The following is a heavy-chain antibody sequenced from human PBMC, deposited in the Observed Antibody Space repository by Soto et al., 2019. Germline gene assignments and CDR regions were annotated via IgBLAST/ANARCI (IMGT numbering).Heavy chain of an antibody. D-gene: IGHD3-22*01. V-gene: IGHV1-69*01. Sequence: QVHLVQSGPEVRKPGSSVKVSCKPSGGPFSSYAITWVRQAPGQGLEWLGGIIPIYGVTTYAQRFQDRVTITAAETTNTAYMELSGLTPEDTAVSYCSRGYYYDRSGYDGIYWGQGTLVTVSS. CDR2: IIPIYGVT. CDR1: GGPFSSYA. J-gene: IGHJ4*02. CDR3: SRGYYYDRSGYDGIY.